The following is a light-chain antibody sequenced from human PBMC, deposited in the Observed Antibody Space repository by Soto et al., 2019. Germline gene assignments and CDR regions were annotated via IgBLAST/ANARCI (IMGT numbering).Light chain of an antibody. CDR1: SNDVGGYNY. CDR3: SSYTGSGTV. J-gene: IGLJ2*01. Sequence: QSALTQPASVSGSPGQSITISCTGTSNDVGGYNYVSWYQQHPGKAPKLMMYNVSNRPSGVSNRFSGSKSGTTASLTISGLQAEDEADYYCSSYTGSGTVFGGGTKLTVL. CDR2: NVS. V-gene: IGLV2-14*01.